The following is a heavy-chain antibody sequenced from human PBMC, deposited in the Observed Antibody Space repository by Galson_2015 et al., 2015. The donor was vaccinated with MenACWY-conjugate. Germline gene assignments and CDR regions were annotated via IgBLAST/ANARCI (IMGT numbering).Heavy chain of an antibody. J-gene: IGHJ4*02. CDR3: ARDPCGGDCYSPSGFDY. CDR1: GFTFSSYS. V-gene: IGHV3-48*04. D-gene: IGHD2-21*02. Sequence: SLRLSCAASGFTFSSYSMNWVRQAPGKGLEWVSYISSSSSTIYYADSVKGRFTISRDNAKNSLYLQMNSLGAEDTAVYYCARDPCGGDCYSPSGFDYWGQGTLVTVSS. CDR2: ISSSSSTI.